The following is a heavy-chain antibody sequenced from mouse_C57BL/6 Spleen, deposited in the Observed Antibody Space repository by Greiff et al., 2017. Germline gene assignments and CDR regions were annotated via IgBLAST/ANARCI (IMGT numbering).Heavy chain of an antibody. CDR2: IHPNSGST. V-gene: IGHV1-64*01. D-gene: IGHD1-1*02. CDR1: GYTFTSYW. Sequence: VKLQESGAELVKPGASVKLSCKASGYTFTSYWMHWVKQRPGQGLEWIGMIHPNSGSTNYNEKFKSKATLTVDKSSSTAYMQLSSLTSEDSAVYYCARWGGYYFDYWGQGTTLTVSS. CDR3: ARWGGYYFDY. J-gene: IGHJ2*01.